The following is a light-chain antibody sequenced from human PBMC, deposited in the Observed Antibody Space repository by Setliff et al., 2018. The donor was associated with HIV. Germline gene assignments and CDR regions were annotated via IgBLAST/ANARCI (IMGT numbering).Light chain of an antibody. J-gene: IGLJ1*01. CDR2: EVN. CDR3: SSYTSSSTFYV. CDR1: INNIGSYNR. Sequence: SALTQPPSVSGSPGQSIIISCTGTINNIGSYNRVSWYQQRPGTAPKLIIFEVNKRPSGVSNRFSGSKSGSTASLAISGLQADDEGDYYCSSYTSSSTFYVFGTGTKVTVL. V-gene: IGLV2-14*02.